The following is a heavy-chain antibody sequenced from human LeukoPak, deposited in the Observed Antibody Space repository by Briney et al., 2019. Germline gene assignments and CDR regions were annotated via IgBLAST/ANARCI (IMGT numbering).Heavy chain of an antibody. CDR3: AREYCSRTSCYLAGWFDP. CDR2: INSDGSST. Sequence: GGSLRLSCAASGFTFSSSWMHWVRQAPGKELVWVSRINSDGSSTNYADSVKGRFTIPRDNSKNTLYLQMNSLRAEDTAVFYCAREYCSRTSCYLAGWFDPWGQGTLVTVSS. J-gene: IGHJ5*02. CDR1: GFTFSSSW. V-gene: IGHV3-74*01. D-gene: IGHD2-2*01.